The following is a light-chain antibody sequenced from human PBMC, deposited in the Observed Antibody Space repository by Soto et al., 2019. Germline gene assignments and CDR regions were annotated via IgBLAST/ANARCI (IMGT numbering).Light chain of an antibody. V-gene: IGLV2-14*01. Sequence: QSALTQPASVSGSPGQSITISCTGTNSDVGGYNYVSWYQQHPGKAPKLMIYEVSNRPSGVSNRFSGSKSGNTASLTISGLQAEDEASYYYSSYTTISPVVFGGGTKLTVL. CDR1: NSDVGGYNY. J-gene: IGLJ2*01. CDR2: EVS. CDR3: SSYTTISPVV.